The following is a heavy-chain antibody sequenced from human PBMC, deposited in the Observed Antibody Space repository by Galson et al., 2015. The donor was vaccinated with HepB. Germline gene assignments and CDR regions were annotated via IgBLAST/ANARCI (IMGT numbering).Heavy chain of an antibody. CDR1: GDSVSSNSAA. V-gene: IGHV6-1*01. CDR3: AREVGYSSGWYQGFNYGMDV. D-gene: IGHD6-19*01. J-gene: IGHJ6*02. CDR2: TYYRSKWYN. Sequence: CAISGDSVSSNSAAWNWIRQSPSRGLEWLGRTYYRSKWYNDYAVSVKSRMTINSDTSKNQFSLQLNSVTPEDTAVYYCAREVGYSSGWYQGFNYGMDVWGQGTTVTVSS.